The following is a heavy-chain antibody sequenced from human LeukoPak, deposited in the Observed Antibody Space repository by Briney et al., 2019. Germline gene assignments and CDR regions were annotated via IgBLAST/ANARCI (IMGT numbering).Heavy chain of an antibody. D-gene: IGHD3-16*01. CDR3: AKEGGGGKFYFDC. J-gene: IGHJ4*02. CDR1: GFTFDDYA. Sequence: GGSLRLSCAASGFTFDDYAMHWVRQTPGKGLEWVSGISWNSGAIGYADSVKGRFTISRDNAKNSLYLQMNSLRREDMALYYCAKEGGGGKFYFDCWGQGTLVTVSS. V-gene: IGHV3-9*03. CDR2: ISWNSGAI.